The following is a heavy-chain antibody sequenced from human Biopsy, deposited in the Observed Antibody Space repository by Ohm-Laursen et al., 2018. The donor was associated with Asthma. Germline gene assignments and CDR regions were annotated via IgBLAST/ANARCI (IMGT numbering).Heavy chain of an antibody. D-gene: IGHD1-26*01. CDR1: GFTFGDYW. Sequence: SLRLSCAASGFTFGDYWMSWVRQAPGKGLDWVAVISFDGSNKNYTDSVKGRFTISRDNSRNTLHLQMNSLRAEDTAVYYCAKDVFPGWELRRGPDYWGQGTLVTVSS. V-gene: IGHV3-30*18. J-gene: IGHJ4*02. CDR3: AKDVFPGWELRRGPDY. CDR2: ISFDGSNK.